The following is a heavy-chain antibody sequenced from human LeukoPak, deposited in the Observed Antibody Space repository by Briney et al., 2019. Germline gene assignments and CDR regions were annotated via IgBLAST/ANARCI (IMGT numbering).Heavy chain of an antibody. D-gene: IGHD3-3*01. CDR1: GFTFDDYA. V-gene: IGHV3-9*01. CDR3: AKDTNHYDFWSGYYN. CDR2: ISWNSGSI. J-gene: IGHJ4*02. Sequence: GGSLRLSCAAAGFTFDDYAMDWVRQAPGKGLEWVSCISWNSGSIGYADSVKGRFTISRDNAKNSLYLQMNSLRAEDTALYYCAKDTNHYDFWSGYYNWGQGTLVTVSS.